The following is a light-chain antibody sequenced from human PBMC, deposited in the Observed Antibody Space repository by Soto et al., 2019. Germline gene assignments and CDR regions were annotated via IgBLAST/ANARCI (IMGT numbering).Light chain of an antibody. J-gene: IGKJ3*01. V-gene: IGKV3-20*01. CDR3: QYYGDSPLVT. CDR1: QSVTSSY. Sequence: EIVLTQSPATLSLSPGERATPSCRASQSVTSSYLGWYQQKPGQAPRLLIYGTSTRASGITDRFSGSGSGTDLTLTISRVEPEDFAVYYCQYYGDSPLVTFGPGTKVDIK. CDR2: GTS.